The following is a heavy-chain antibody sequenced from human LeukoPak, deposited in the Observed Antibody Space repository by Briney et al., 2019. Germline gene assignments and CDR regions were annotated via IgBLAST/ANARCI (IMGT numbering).Heavy chain of an antibody. Sequence: GGSLRLSCAASGFTFNNYAVAWVRQTPEKGLEWVSAISGRGSTIYYADSVKGRFTISRDNSKNTLYLQMNGLRAEDTAVYYCAKEGPYCGGDCYGVFDYWGQGTLVTVSS. CDR2: ISGRGSTI. CDR3: AKEGPYCGGDCYGVFDY. V-gene: IGHV3-23*01. D-gene: IGHD2-21*02. J-gene: IGHJ4*02. CDR1: GFTFNNYA.